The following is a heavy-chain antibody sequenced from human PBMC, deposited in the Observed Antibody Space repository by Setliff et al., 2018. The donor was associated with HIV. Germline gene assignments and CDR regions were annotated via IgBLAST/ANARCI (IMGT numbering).Heavy chain of an antibody. D-gene: IGHD1-20*01. CDR2: MNPNSGNT. V-gene: IGHV1-8*01. Sequence: ASVKVSCKASGYTFTNYAMNWVRQATGQGLEWMGWMNPNSGNTGYAQKFQGRVTMTRNTSISTAYMELSSLRSEDTTVYYCARFPVLGGMDVWGQGTTVTVSS. J-gene: IGHJ6*02. CDR3: ARFPVLGGMDV. CDR1: GYTFTNYA.